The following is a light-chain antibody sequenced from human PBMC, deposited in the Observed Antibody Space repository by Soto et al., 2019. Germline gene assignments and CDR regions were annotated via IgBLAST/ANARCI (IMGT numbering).Light chain of an antibody. J-gene: IGKJ1*01. V-gene: IGKV1-39*01. CDR3: QQSYSTPWT. CDR2: GAS. CDR1: QSISSY. Sequence: DIQMTQSPSSLSASVGDRVTITCRASQSISSYLNWYQQKPGKAPKLLISGASSLKSGVTSRLSGSGSGTDFSPTISSLQPEDYATYYCQQSYSTPWTFGQGTKVEI.